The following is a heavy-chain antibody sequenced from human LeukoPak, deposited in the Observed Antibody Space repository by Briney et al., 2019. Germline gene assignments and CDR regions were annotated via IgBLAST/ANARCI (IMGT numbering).Heavy chain of an antibody. CDR2: ISAYNGNT. Sequence: ASVKVSCKASGYTFTSYGISWVRQAPGQGLEWMGWISAYNGNTNYAQKLQGRVTMTTDTSTSTAYMELRSLRSDDTAVYYCARDRGYYYDSSGLQSPSYWGQGTLVTVSS. CDR1: GYTFTSYG. V-gene: IGHV1-18*01. J-gene: IGHJ4*02. CDR3: ARDRGYYYDSSGLQSPSY. D-gene: IGHD3-22*01.